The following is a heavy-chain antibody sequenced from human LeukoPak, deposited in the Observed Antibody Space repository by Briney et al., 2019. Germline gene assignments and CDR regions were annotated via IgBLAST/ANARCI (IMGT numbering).Heavy chain of an antibody. CDR3: TRAAKMRFLEWFPLDP. CDR1: GGSISSGSYY. V-gene: IGHV4-61*02. Sequence: SQTLSLTCTVSGGSISSGSYYWTWLRQPAGKGLEWVGRIHTSGSTYDSPSLKSRVTISLDKSKTQFSLRLSCVTAADTAVYYCTRAAKMRFLEWFPLDPWGQGTLVSVSS. J-gene: IGHJ5*02. D-gene: IGHD3-3*01. CDR2: IHTSGST.